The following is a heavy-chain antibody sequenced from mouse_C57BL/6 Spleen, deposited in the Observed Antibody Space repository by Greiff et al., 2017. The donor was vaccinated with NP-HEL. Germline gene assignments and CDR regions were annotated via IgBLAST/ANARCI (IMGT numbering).Heavy chain of an antibody. J-gene: IGHJ4*01. D-gene: IGHD1-1*01. CDR3: ARSCYGSSYGAMDY. CDR1: GYTFTDYY. Sequence: EVQLQQSGPELVKPGASVKISCKASGYTFTDYYMNWVKQSHGKSLEWIGDINPNNGGTSYNQKFKGKATLTVDKSSSTAYMELRSLTSEDSAVYYCARSCYGSSYGAMDYWGQGTSVTVSS. V-gene: IGHV1-26*01. CDR2: INPNNGGT.